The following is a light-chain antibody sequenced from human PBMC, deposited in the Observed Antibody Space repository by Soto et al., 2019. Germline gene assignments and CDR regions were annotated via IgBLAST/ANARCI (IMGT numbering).Light chain of an antibody. CDR1: SSNIGSNY. J-gene: IGLJ7*01. CDR3: AAWDDSLSAVV. CDR2: TNV. Sequence: QSVLTQPPSASGTPGQRVTISCSGSSSNIGSNYVYWYQQFPGTAPKLLIYTNVDRPFGVPDRFSGSKSGTSASLGISGLRSEDEAYYYCAAWDDSLSAVVFGGGTQLTVL. V-gene: IGLV1-47*02.